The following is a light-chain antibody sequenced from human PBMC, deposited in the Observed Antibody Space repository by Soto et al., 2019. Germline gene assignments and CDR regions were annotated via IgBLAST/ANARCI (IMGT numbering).Light chain of an antibody. Sequence: QSVLTQPPSASGTPGQRVTISCSGSSSNIGSNTVNWYQQLPGTAPKLLIYSNNQRPSGVPHRFSGSKSGTSASLAISGLQSEDEDDYYCAEWDDSLNGPVFGGGTKLTVL. V-gene: IGLV1-44*01. CDR3: AEWDDSLNGPV. CDR1: SSNIGSNT. CDR2: SNN. J-gene: IGLJ2*01.